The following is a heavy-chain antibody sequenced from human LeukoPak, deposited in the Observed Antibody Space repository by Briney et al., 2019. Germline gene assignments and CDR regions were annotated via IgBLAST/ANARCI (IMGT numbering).Heavy chain of an antibody. V-gene: IGHV1-2*02. CDR2: INPNSGGT. CDR1: GYTFTGYY. J-gene: IGHJ4*02. CDR3: ARERGGYCTNGVCPAFDY. Sequence: ASVKVSCKASGYTFTGYYMHWVRQAPGQGLEWMGWINPNSGGTNYAQKFQGRVTMTRDTSISTAYMELSRLRSDDTAAYYCARERGGYCTNGVCPAFDYWGRGTLVTVSS. D-gene: IGHD2-8*01.